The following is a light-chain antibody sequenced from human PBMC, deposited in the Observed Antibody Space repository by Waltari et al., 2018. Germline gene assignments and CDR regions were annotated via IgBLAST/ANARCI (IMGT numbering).Light chain of an antibody. CDR3: QQRGNLPET. J-gene: IGKJ2*01. CDR2: DAS. Sequence: EIVLTQSPGTLSLSPGDRATLSCRASQNVNSFLAWYQQERGQAPRLLIYDASKRATGIPDRISGSGSGTDFTLTISSLEPEDFAIYYCQQRGNLPETFGRGTRVEMK. CDR1: QNVNSF. V-gene: IGKV3-11*01.